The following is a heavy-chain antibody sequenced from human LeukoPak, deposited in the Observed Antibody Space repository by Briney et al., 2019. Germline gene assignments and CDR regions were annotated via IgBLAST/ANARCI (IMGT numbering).Heavy chain of an antibody. CDR3: Y. D-gene: IGHD3-22*01. Sequence: GASVKVSCKASGYTLTYYYMHWVRQAPGQGLEWMGRINPNSGGTNYAQKFQGRVTMTRLRSDDTAVYYCARVGYYESSGYYEYWGQGTLVTVSS. CDR1: GYTLTYYY. CDR2: INPNSGGT. J-gene: IGHJ4*02. V-gene: IGHV1-2*05.